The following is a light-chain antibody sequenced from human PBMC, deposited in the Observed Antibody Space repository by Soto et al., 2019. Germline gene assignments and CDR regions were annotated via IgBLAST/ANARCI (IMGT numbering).Light chain of an antibody. CDR1: QSVASNY. CDR2: GAS. V-gene: IGKV3-20*01. Sequence: EIVLTQSPGTLSLSPGERATLSCRASQSVASNYLAWYRQKPGQAPRLLIYGASSRATGIPDRFSGSASRPDFTLTVTRLQPQDFSVYHCQQYGSSPYTFRQATNLQIK. CDR3: QQYGSSPYT. J-gene: IGKJ2*01.